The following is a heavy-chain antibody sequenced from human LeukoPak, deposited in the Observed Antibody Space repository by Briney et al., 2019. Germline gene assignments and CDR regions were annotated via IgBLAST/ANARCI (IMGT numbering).Heavy chain of an antibody. V-gene: IGHV1-2*02. CDR1: GYTFTGYY. Sequence: ASVTVSCKASGYTFTGYYMHWVRQAPGQGLEWMGWINPNSGGTNYAQKFQGRVTMTRDTSISTAYMELSRLRSDDTAVYYCARGGFDILTGYYNLDYWGQGTLVTVSS. CDR3: ARGGFDILTGYYNLDY. D-gene: IGHD3-9*01. J-gene: IGHJ4*02. CDR2: INPNSGGT.